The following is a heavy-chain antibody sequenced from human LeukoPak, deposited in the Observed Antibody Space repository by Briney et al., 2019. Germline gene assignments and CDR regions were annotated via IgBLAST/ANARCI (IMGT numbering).Heavy chain of an antibody. Sequence: GGSLRLSCAASGFTFSSYGMHWVRQAPGTGLEWVAFIRSDGSNKNYADSVKGRFTISRDNSKNTLYLQMNSLKPDDTAVYYCAKDYSKTSYYGSGTYYRPNWFDPWGQGTLVTVSS. CDR1: GFTFSSYG. CDR2: IRSDGSNK. CDR3: AKDYSKTSYYGSGTYYRPNWFDP. J-gene: IGHJ5*02. V-gene: IGHV3-30*02. D-gene: IGHD3-10*01.